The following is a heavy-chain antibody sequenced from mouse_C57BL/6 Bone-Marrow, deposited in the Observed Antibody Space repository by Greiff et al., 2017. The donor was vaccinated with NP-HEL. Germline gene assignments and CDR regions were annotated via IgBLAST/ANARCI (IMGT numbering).Heavy chain of an antibody. CDR3: ARKREYSNPYFDV. D-gene: IGHD2-5*01. J-gene: IGHJ1*03. CDR1: GYTFTSYW. CDR2: IDPSDSYT. V-gene: IGHV1-50*01. Sequence: QVQLQQPGAELVKPGASVKLSCKASGYTFTSYWMQWVKQRPGQGLEWIGEIDPSDSYTNYNQKFKGKATLTVDTSSSTAYMQLSSLTSEDSAVYYCARKREYSNPYFDVWGTGTTVTVSS.